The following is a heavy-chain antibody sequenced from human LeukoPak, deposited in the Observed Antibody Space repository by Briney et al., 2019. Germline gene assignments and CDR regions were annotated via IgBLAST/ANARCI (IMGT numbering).Heavy chain of an antibody. Sequence: SQTLSLTCIVSGGSISSGGYYWSWIRQHPGKGLEWIGYIYYSGSTYYNPSLKSRVTISVDTSKNQFSLKLSSVTAADTAVYYCARGNYGDGFDIWGQRTMVPVSS. CDR2: IYYSGST. V-gene: IGHV4-31*03. CDR3: ARGNYGDGFDI. CDR1: GGSISSGGYY. J-gene: IGHJ3*02. D-gene: IGHD1-7*01.